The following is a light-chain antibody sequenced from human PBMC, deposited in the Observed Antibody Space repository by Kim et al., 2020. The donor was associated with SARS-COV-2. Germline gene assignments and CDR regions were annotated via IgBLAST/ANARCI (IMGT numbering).Light chain of an antibody. CDR2: GTN. CDR3: QSRNSGGNVV. J-gene: IGLJ2*01. V-gene: IGLV3-19*01. CDR1: SLRSYY. Sequence: SSELTQDPAVSVALGQTVRITCQGDSLRSYYATWYQQKPRQAPILVIYGTNNWPSGIPDRFSGSASGNTASLTISGAQAEDEADFYCQSRNSGGNVVFGGGTKLTVL.